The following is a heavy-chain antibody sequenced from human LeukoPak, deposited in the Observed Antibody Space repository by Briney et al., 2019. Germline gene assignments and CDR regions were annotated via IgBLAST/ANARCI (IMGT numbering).Heavy chain of an antibody. CDR2: INSDGSTT. D-gene: IGHD4/OR15-4a*01. CDR1: GLTFSSHR. V-gene: IGHV3-74*01. Sequence: PGGSLRLSCAASGLTFSSHRMHWVRQAPGKGLVWVSLINSDGSTTNYADSVRGRFTISRDNAKNMLYLQMNSLRAEDTAVYYCASTIRCSLWGQGTLVTVSS. J-gene: IGHJ4*02. CDR3: ASTIRCSL.